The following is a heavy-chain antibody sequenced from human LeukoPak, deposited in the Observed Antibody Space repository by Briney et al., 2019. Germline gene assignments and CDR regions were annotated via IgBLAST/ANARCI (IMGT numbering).Heavy chain of an antibody. CDR1: GFTFRTYS. J-gene: IGHJ4*02. CDR2: ISSSSSYI. D-gene: IGHD1-26*01. V-gene: IGHV3-21*01. CDR3: ARDGGSYNEGLIDY. Sequence: GGSLRLSCAASGFTFRTYSMTWVRQAPGKGLGWVSSISSSSSYIYYADSVKGRFTISRDNAKNSLYLQMNSLRAEDTAVYYCARDGGSYNEGLIDYWGQGTLVTVSS.